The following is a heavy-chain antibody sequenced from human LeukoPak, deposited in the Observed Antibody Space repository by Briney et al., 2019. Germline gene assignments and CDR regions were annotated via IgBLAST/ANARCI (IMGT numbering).Heavy chain of an antibody. CDR2: ISGSGGST. CDR1: GFTFSSYA. J-gene: IGHJ4*02. CDR3: ASTDSSGYYVGGAYYFDY. D-gene: IGHD3-22*01. V-gene: IGHV3-23*01. Sequence: GGSLRLSCAASGFTFSSYAMSWVRQAPGKGLEWVSAISGSGGSTYYADSVKGRFTISRDNAKNSLYLQMNSLRAEDTAVYYCASTDSSGYYVGGAYYFDYWGQGTLVTVSS.